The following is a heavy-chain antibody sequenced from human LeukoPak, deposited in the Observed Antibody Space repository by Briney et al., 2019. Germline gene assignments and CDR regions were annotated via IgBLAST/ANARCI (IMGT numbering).Heavy chain of an antibody. CDR3: ARVLTYYYGSGSPSYYYYYYGMDV. Sequence: PGGSLRLSCAASGFTFSDYYMSWTRQAPGKGLEWVSYISSSSSYTSYADSVKGRFTISRDNAKNSLYLQMNSLRAEDTAVYYCARVLTYYYGSGSPSYYYYYYGMDVWGQGTTVTVSS. CDR2: ISSSSSYT. J-gene: IGHJ6*02. CDR1: GFTFSDYY. V-gene: IGHV3-11*05. D-gene: IGHD3-10*01.